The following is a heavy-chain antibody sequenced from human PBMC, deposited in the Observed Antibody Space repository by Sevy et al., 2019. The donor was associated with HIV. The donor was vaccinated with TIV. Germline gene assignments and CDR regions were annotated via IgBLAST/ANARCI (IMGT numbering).Heavy chain of an antibody. CDR3: ARVAAASHGMDV. V-gene: IGHV3-21*01. J-gene: IGHJ6*02. CDR1: GFTFSSYS. CDR2: ISSSSSYI. D-gene: IGHD6-13*01. Sequence: GGSLRLSCAASGFTFSSYSMNWVRQAPGKGLEWVSSISSSSSYIYYAHSVKGRFTISRDNAKNSLYLQMNSLRAEDTAVYYCARVAAASHGMDVWGQGTTVTVSS.